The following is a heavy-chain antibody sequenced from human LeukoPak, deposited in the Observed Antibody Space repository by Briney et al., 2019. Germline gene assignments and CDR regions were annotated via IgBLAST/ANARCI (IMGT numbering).Heavy chain of an antibody. D-gene: IGHD5-18*01. J-gene: IGHJ4*02. CDR3: AKARGYSYGFDY. V-gene: IGHV3-23*01. CDR2: ISGSGGST. Sequence: QTGGSLRLSCAASGFTFSSYAMSWVRQAPGKGLEWVSAISGSGGSTYYADSVKGRFTISRDNSKNTLYLQMNSLRAEDTAVYYCAKARGYSYGFDYWGQGTLVTVSS. CDR1: GFTFSSYA.